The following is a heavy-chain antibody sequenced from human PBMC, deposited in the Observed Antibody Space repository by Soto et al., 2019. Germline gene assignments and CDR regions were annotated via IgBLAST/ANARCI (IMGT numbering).Heavy chain of an antibody. J-gene: IGHJ6*03. CDR1: GFTFSSYG. V-gene: IGHV3-33*01. CDR2: IWYDGSNK. D-gene: IGHD3-3*01. Sequence: GGSLRLSCAASGFTFSSYGMHWVRQAPGKGLEWVAVIWYDGSNKYYADSVKGRFTISRDNSKNTLYLQMNSLRAEDTAVYYCAREDYDFWSGALKRGEDYYYYMDVWGKGTTVTVSS. CDR3: AREDYDFWSGALKRGEDYYYYMDV.